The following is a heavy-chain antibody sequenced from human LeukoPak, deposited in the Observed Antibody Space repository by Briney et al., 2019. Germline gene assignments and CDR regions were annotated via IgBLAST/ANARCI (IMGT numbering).Heavy chain of an antibody. CDR3: ARGGYIFVAFDI. V-gene: IGHV3-21*01. Sequence: PGGSLRLSCAASGFTFSSYSMNRVRQAPGKGLEWVSSISSSSSYIYYADSVKGRFTISRDNAKNSLYLQMNSLRAEDTAVYYCARGGYIFVAFDIWGQGTMVTVSS. D-gene: IGHD5-18*01. CDR2: ISSSSSYI. J-gene: IGHJ3*02. CDR1: GFTFSSYS.